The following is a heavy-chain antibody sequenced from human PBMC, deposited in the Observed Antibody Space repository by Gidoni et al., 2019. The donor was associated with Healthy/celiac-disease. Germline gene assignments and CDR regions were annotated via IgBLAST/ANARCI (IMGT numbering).Heavy chain of an antibody. CDR3: ASARYSSSPSYYYYYGMDV. CDR1: GGAISSYY. J-gene: IGHJ6*02. D-gene: IGHD6-6*01. CDR2: IYYSGST. Sequence: QVQLQASGPGLVKPSETLSLTCTVSGGAISSYYWSWIRQPPGKGLEWIGYIYYSGSTNYNPSLKSRVTISVDTSKNQFSLKLSSVTAADTAVYYCASARYSSSPSYYYYYGMDVWGQGTTVTVSS. V-gene: IGHV4-59*01.